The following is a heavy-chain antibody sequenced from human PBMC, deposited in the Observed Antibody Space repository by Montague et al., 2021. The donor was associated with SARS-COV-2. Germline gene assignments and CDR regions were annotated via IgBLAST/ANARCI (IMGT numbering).Heavy chain of an antibody. CDR3: AVHRRRGPAALDWFDP. J-gene: IGHJ5*02. CDR1: GDSITSRYYY. V-gene: IGHV4-39*02. D-gene: IGHD2-2*01. Sequence: SETLSLTCSVSGDSITSRYYYCGWLRQPPGKGLEWNGSIDYSGSTSYTPSLKSRVTLSVDTSKNHFSLKLNSVAAADTAVYFCAVHRRRGPAALDWFDPWGQGTLVTVSS. CDR2: IDYSGST.